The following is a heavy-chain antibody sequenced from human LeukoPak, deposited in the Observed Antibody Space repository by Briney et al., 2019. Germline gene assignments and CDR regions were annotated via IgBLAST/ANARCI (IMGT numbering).Heavy chain of an antibody. CDR3: ARGCESHIHLSWFDP. CDR1: GFNFSTYW. J-gene: IGHJ5*02. CDR2: INTDGTST. V-gene: IGHV3-74*01. Sequence: PGGSLRLSCEASGFNFSTYWMNWVRQAPGKGLVWVSRINTDGTSTSYADSVKGRFTISRDNAKNSLYLQMNSLRAEDTAVYYCARGCESHIHLSWFDPWGQGTLVTVSS. D-gene: IGHD4/OR15-4a*01.